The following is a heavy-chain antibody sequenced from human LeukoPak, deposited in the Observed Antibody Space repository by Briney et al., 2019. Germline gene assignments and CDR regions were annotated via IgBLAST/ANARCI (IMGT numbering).Heavy chain of an antibody. J-gene: IGHJ6*03. CDR3: AREGLYYDILTGPYYYYYYMDV. CDR1: GYSISSGYY. CDR2: IYHSGST. V-gene: IGHV4-38-2*02. D-gene: IGHD3-9*01. Sequence: SETLSLTCTVSGYSISSGYYWGWIRQPPGKGLEWIGSIYHSGSTYYNPSLKSRVTISVDTSKNQFSLKLSSVTAADTAVYYCAREGLYYDILTGPYYYYYYMDVWGKGTTVTVSS.